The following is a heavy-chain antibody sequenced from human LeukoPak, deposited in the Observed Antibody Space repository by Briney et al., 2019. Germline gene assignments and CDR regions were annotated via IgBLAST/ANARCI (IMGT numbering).Heavy chain of an antibody. CDR3: ARDQVMDWFDP. J-gene: IGHJ5*02. CDR2: IYTSGST. Sequence: SETLSLTCTVSGGSISSSSYYWGWIRQPPGKGLEWIGSIYTSGSTNYNPSLKSRVTMSVDTSKNQFSLKLSSVTVADTAVYYCARDQVMDWFDPWGQGTLVTVSS. D-gene: IGHD2-21*01. CDR1: GGSISSSSYY. V-gene: IGHV4-39*07.